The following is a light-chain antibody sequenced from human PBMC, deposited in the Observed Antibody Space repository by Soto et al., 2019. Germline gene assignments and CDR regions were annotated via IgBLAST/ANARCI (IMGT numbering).Light chain of an antibody. CDR3: QQSYSAPPIT. CDR2: AAS. J-gene: IGKJ5*01. V-gene: IGKV1-39*01. Sequence: DIQMTQSPSSLPASVGDRVTITCPASQSISSYLNWYQQKPGKAPKLLIYAASTLQSGVPSRFSGSGSGTDFALTISSLQPEDFATYYCQQSYSAPPITFGQGTRLEI. CDR1: QSISSY.